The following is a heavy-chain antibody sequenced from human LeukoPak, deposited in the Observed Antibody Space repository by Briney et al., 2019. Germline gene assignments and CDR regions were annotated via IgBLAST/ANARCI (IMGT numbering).Heavy chain of an antibody. D-gene: IGHD3-10*01. J-gene: IGHJ5*02. CDR2: INHSGST. V-gene: IGHV4-39*07. Sequence: SETLSLTCTVSGGSISSSSYYWSWIRQPPGKGLEWIGEINHSGSTNYNPSLKSRVTISVDTSKNQFSLKLSSVTAADTAVYYCARTRSLRGWFDPWGQGTLVTVSS. CDR1: GGSISSSSYY. CDR3: ARTRSLRGWFDP.